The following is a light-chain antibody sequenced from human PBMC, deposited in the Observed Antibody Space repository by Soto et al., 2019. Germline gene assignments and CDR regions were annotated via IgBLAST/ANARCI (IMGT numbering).Light chain of an antibody. CDR1: QDIGNY. Sequence: DIQMTQSPSSLSASVGDRVTIACQANQDIGNYLNWYQQKPGKAPRLLIYDASNLEIGVPSRFSGSGSGTDFTFTISNLQPEDIATYYCQQYDTLPPSTFGQGTKVDIK. J-gene: IGKJ2*01. V-gene: IGKV1-33*01. CDR3: QQYDTLPPST. CDR2: DAS.